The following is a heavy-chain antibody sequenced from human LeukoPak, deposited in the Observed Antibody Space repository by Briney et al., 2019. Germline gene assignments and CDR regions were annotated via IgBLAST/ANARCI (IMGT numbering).Heavy chain of an antibody. CDR3: AKNFRTLASRRTSPFDS. D-gene: IGHD6-6*01. Sequence: ASVKVSCKVSGYTFTSYAINWVRQAPGQGLEWMGWVGPYHGNTTYAQKFQGRLAMTTDKSTTTAYMELRSLTSDDTALYYCAKNFRTLASRRTSPFDSWGQGTLVIVSS. V-gene: IGHV1-18*01. CDR2: VGPYHGNT. CDR1: GYTFTSYA. J-gene: IGHJ4*02.